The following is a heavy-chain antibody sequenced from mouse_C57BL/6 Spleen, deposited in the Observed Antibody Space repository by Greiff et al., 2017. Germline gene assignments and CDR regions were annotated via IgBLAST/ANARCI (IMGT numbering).Heavy chain of an antibody. J-gene: IGHJ2*01. CDR1: GYTFTSYW. V-gene: IGHV1-69*01. CDR2: IDPSDSYT. CDR3: ARSAVITTVVDYFDY. D-gene: IGHD1-1*01. Sequence: VQLQQPGAELVMPGASVKLSCKASGYTFTSYWMHWVKQRPGQGLEWIGEIDPSDSYTNYHQKFKGKSTLTVDKSSSTAYMQLSSLTSEDSAVYYWARSAVITTVVDYFDYWGQGTTLTVSS.